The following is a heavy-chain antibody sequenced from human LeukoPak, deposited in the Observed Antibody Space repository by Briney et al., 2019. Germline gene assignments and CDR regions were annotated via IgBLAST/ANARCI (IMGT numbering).Heavy chain of an antibody. Sequence: SETLSLTCAVYGGSFSGYYWSWIRQPPGKGLEWIGEINHSGSTNYNPSLKSRVTISVDTSKNQFSLKLSSVTAADTAVYYCAIRSYYDSSGYYSTAYYFDYWGQGTLVTVSS. CDR2: INHSGST. CDR3: AIRSYYDSSGYYSTAYYFDY. CDR1: GGSFSGYY. J-gene: IGHJ4*02. D-gene: IGHD3-22*01. V-gene: IGHV4-34*01.